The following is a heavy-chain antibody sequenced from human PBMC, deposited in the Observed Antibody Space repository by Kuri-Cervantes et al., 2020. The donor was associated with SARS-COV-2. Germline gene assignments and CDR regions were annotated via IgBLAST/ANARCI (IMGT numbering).Heavy chain of an antibody. D-gene: IGHD3-22*01. CDR2: INHSGST. V-gene: IGHV4-34*01. CDR1: GGSFSGYY. J-gene: IGHJ2*01. Sequence: ESLKISCAVYGGSFSGYYWSWIRQPPGKGLEWIGEINHSGSTNYNPSLKSRVTISVDTSKNQFSLKLSSVTAADTAVYYCARVKYYDSSGYLYWYFDLWGRGTLVTVSS. CDR3: ARVKYYDSSGYLYWYFDL.